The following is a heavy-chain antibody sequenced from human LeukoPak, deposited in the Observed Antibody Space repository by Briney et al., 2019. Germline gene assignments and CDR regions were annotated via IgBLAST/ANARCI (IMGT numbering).Heavy chain of an antibody. D-gene: IGHD2-2*01. CDR2: ISGYNGDT. J-gene: IGHJ3*02. CDR3: AREGGYCSSTSCYGAASDI. Sequence: GASVKVSCQASGYTFTTYGISWVRQAPGQGLEWMGWISGYNGDTKYAQKLQGRVTMTTDTSTSTAYMEVRSLRSDDTAVYYCAREGGYCSSTSCYGAASDIWGQGTIVTVSS. V-gene: IGHV1-18*04. CDR1: GYTFTTYG.